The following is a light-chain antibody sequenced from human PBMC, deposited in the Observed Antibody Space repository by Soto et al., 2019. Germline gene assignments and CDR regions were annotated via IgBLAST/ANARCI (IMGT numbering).Light chain of an antibody. Sequence: AIQMTQSPSSLSASVGDRVTITCRASQAIRNDLGWYQQKPGKAPKLLIYAASSLQSGVPSRFSGSGSGTDFTLTISSLQPEDFGTYYCQQSYINPQTFGQGTKVEIK. CDR1: QAIRND. CDR3: QQSYINPQT. J-gene: IGKJ1*01. V-gene: IGKV1-6*01. CDR2: AAS.